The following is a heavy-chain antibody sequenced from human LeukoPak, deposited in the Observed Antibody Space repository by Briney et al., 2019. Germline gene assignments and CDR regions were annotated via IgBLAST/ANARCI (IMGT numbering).Heavy chain of an antibody. J-gene: IGHJ4*02. D-gene: IGHD2-21*02. CDR2: INHSGST. CDR3: ARGGFYCGGDCYVDY. Sequence: SETLSLTCAVYGGSFSSYYWSWIRQPPGKGLEWIGEINHSGSTNYNPSLKSRVTISVDTSKNQFSLRLSSVTAADTAVYYCARGGFYCGGDCYVDYWGQGTLVTVSS. CDR1: GGSFSSYY. V-gene: IGHV4-34*01.